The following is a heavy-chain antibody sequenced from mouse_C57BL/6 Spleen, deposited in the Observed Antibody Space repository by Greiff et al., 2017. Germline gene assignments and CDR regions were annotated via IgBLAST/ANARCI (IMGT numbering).Heavy chain of an antibody. V-gene: IGHV1-82*01. CDR2: IYPGDGDT. CDR3: ATSHYYCSSFYARDY. J-gene: IGHJ4*01. Sequence: VKLVESGPELVKPGASVKISCKASGYAFSSSWMNWVKQRPGKGLEWIGRIYPGDGDTNYNGKFKGKATLTADKSSSTAYMQLSSLTSEDSAVYFCATSHYYCSSFYARDYWGQGTSVTVSS. D-gene: IGHD1-1*01. CDR1: GYAFSSSW.